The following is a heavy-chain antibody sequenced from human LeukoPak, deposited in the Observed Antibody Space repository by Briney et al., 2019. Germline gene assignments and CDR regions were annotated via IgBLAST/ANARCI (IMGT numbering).Heavy chain of an antibody. V-gene: IGHV4-59*08. CDR2: ISYSGST. J-gene: IGHJ6*02. CDR1: GGSISSYY. Sequence: SETLSLTCTVSGGSISSYYWSWLRQPPGKGLEWIAYISYSGSTYYNPSLKSRVTISVDTSKNRFSLKLSSVTAADTAVYYCARHLRGPDIYHYYSMDVWGQGTTVTVSS. CDR3: ARHLRGPDIYHYYSMDV. D-gene: IGHD2-15*01.